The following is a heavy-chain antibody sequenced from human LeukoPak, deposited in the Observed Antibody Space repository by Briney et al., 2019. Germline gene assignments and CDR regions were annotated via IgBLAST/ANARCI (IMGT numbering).Heavy chain of an antibody. V-gene: IGHV4-34*01. D-gene: IGHD6-13*01. J-gene: IGHJ5*02. CDR2: INHSGST. Sequence: PSETLSLTCAVYGGSFSGYYWSWIRQPPGKGLEWIGEINHSGSTNYNPSLKSRVTISVDTSKNQFSLKLSSVTAADTAVYYCARRELVLNWFDPWGQGTLVTVSS. CDR3: ARRELVLNWFDP. CDR1: GGSFSGYY.